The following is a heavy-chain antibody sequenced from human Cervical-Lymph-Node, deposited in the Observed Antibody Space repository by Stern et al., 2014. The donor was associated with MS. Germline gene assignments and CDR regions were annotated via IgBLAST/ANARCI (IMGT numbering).Heavy chain of an antibody. CDR3: ARTDILLIDH. D-gene: IGHD3-10*01. V-gene: IGHV4-30-4*01. J-gene: IGHJ5*02. CDR1: GASIRSDDYY. CDR2: IHDSGNT. Sequence: QLQESGPGLVKPSQTLSLSCTVSGASIRSDDYYWTLIRQTPGKGLEWIGYIHDSGNTYYSPSLRSRVTISVDTSKNQFSLKLSSVTAADTAVYYCARTDILLIDHWGQGTLVTVSS.